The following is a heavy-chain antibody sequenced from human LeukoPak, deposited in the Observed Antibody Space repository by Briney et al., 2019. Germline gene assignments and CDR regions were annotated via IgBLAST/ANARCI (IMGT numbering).Heavy chain of an antibody. CDR1: GYTFTGYY. Sequence: GASVKVTCKASGYTFTGYYMHWVRQAPGQGLEWMGWINPNSGGTNYAQKCQGRVTMTRDTSVSTAYMELSRLRSDDTAVYYCAMRYYDSSGVDYWGQGNLVTVSS. CDR2: INPNSGGT. V-gene: IGHV1-2*02. CDR3: AMRYYDSSGVDY. D-gene: IGHD3-22*01. J-gene: IGHJ4*02.